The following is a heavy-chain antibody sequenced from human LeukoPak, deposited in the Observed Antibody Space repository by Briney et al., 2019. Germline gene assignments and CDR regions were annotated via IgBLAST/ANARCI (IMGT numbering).Heavy chain of an antibody. CDR2: IRSDGSNK. Sequence: PGGSLRLSCAASGFSFSRYGMHWVRQAPGKGLEWVAFIRSDGSNKYYADSVKGRFPISRDNSKNTLYLQMNSLKPEDTAVYYCAKDGYPNSAGTTYFDYWGQGTLVTVSS. CDR1: GFSFSRYG. V-gene: IGHV3-30*02. D-gene: IGHD1-7*01. CDR3: AKDGYPNSAGTTYFDY. J-gene: IGHJ4*02.